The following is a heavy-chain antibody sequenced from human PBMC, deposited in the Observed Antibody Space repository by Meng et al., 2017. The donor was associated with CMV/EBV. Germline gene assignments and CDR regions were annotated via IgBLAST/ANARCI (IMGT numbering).Heavy chain of an antibody. J-gene: IGHJ6*02. D-gene: IGHD3-3*01. V-gene: IGHV3-21*01. CDR3: ARDRSSVDFWSGYYAYYYGMDV. Sequence: GESLKISCAASGFTFSSYSMNWVRQVPGKGLEWVSSISSSSSYIYYADSVKGRFTISRDNAKNSLYLQMNSLRTEDTAVYYCARDRSSVDFWSGYYAYYYGMDVWGQGTTVTVSS. CDR1: GFTFSSYS. CDR2: ISSSSSYI.